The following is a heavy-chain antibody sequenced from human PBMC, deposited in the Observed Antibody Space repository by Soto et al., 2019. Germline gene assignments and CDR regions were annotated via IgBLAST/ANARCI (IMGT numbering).Heavy chain of an antibody. CDR3: ARGRGAAADYFDV. Sequence: QVQLVESGGGLVKPGGSLRLSCAVSGFTFSDYYMTWIRQAPGKGLEWVSYISSSTSHTNYADSVKGRFTISRDNAKNSLFLQMNSRRAEDTAVYYCARGRGAAADYFDVWGQGTLVTVSS. CDR2: ISSSTSHT. J-gene: IGHJ4*02. V-gene: IGHV3-11*05. D-gene: IGHD6-13*01. CDR1: GFTFSDYY.